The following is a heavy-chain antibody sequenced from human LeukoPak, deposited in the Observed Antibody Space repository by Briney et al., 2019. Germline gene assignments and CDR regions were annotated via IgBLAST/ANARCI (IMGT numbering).Heavy chain of an antibody. J-gene: IGHJ6*02. D-gene: IGHD3-10*01. CDR2: IYTSGST. CDR3: ARDGSGSFYYYYYGMDV. CDR1: GGSISSYY. Sequence: SETLSLTRTVSGGSISSYYWSWIRQPAGKGLEWIGRIYTSGSTNYNPSLKSRVTMSVDTSKNQFSLKLSSVTAADTAVYYCARDGSGSFYYYYYGMDVWGQGTTVTVSS. V-gene: IGHV4-4*07.